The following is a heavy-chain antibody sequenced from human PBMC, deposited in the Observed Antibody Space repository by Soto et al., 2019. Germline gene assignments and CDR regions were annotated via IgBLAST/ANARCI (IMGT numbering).Heavy chain of an antibody. Sequence: SVKVSCKASGGSFSSLVISWLRQAPGQGPEWMGGINPMLGVANFAQKFQDRVTITADESTTTAYMELSSLRSEDTAAYYCARGPAQFDRWGQGTLVTVSS. CDR2: INPMLGVA. V-gene: IGHV1-69*10. CDR1: GGSFSSLV. CDR3: ARGPAQFDR. J-gene: IGHJ5*02. D-gene: IGHD2-2*01.